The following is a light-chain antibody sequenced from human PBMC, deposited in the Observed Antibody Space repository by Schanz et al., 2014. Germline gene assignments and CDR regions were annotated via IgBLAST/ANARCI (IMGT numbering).Light chain of an antibody. V-gene: IGKV3D-15*01. CDR3: QQYNNWPRT. Sequence: IVLTQSPGTLSLSPGERATLSCRSSQSVSTIDLAWYQQKPGQAPRVLIYGASIRASGIPDRFSGSGSGTDFTLTISSLQSEDFAVYYCQQYNNWPRTFGQGTKLEIK. CDR2: GAS. J-gene: IGKJ2*01. CDR1: QSVSTID.